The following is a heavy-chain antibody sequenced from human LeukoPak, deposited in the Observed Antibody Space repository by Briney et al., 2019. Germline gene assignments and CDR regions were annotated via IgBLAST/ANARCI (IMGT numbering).Heavy chain of an antibody. CDR2: IIPILGIA. CDR1: GGTFSSYA. V-gene: IGHV1-69*04. D-gene: IGHD5-18*01. Sequence: SVKVSCKASGGTFSSYAISWVRQAPGQGLEWMGRIIPILGIANYAQKFQGRVTITADKSTSTAYMELSSLRSEDTAVYYCAAARLVWGYSYGYGLDYWGQGTLVTVSS. CDR3: AAARLVWGYSYGYGLDY. J-gene: IGHJ4*02.